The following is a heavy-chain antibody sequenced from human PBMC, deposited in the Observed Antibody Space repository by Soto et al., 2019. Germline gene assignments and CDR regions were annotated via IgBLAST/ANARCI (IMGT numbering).Heavy chain of an antibody. V-gene: IGHV3-30-3*01. D-gene: IGHD4-17*01. CDR3: ARGPSHGGLDI. Sequence: QLQLVESGGGVVQPGTSLRLSCAASGFAFSTSDIHWVRQAPGKGPEWVAHITPDDARQYYADSVKGRFTISRDNSTKMIYLQVNSLRSEDTAVYYCARGPSHGGLDIWGQGTMVT. CDR1: GFAFSTSD. J-gene: IGHJ3*02. CDR2: ITPDDARQ.